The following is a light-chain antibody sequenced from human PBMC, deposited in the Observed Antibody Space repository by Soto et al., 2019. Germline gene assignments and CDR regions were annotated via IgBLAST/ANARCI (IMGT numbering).Light chain of an antibody. CDR2: AAS. CDR3: QQSYSSPPT. CDR1: QGIRSD. V-gene: IGKV1-39*01. Sequence: IQMTQSPSSVSANVGDRVTITCRASQGIRSDLGWYQQKPGKAPKLLIFAASSLQSGVPSRFSGSRSGPDFTLTISSLQPEDFATYYCQQSYSSPPTFGQGTKVDI. J-gene: IGKJ1*01.